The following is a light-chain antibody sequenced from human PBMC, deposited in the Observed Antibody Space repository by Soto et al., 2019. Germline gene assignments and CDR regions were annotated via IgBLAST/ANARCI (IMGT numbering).Light chain of an antibody. J-gene: IGLJ2*01. CDR2: EDN. Sequence: NFMLSQPHSVSESPGKTVTLSCTRSSGSIASYYVQWYQQRPGSAPTTVIYEDNQRPSGVPDRFSGSIDSSSNSASLTISGLNTEDEADYYCQSYDSDNQVFGGGTKLTVL. V-gene: IGLV6-57*04. CDR3: QSYDSDNQV. CDR1: SGSIASYY.